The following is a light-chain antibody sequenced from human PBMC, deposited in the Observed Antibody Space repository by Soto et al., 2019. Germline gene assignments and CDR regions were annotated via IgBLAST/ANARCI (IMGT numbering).Light chain of an antibody. V-gene: IGKV3-15*01. CDR2: GAS. CDR1: QSVSSN. CDR3: QQYSNWPRT. Sequence: EIVMTQSPATLSVSPGERATLSCRASQSVSSNLAWYQQKPGQAPRLLIYGASTRATGIPARFSGRGSGTEFTLTISSLQSEDFAVYYCQQYSNWPRTFGHGTKVEIK. J-gene: IGKJ1*01.